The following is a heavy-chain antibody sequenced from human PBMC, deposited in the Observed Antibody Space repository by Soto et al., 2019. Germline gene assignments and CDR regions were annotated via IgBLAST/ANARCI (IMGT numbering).Heavy chain of an antibody. J-gene: IGHJ4*02. CDR3: ARVGAGRSYDY. Sequence: ASVKVSCKASGYTFTDYYMHWVRQAPGQGLEWMGWINPNNGGTSYAQKFEGWVTMTRDTSISTAYMEVRRLTSDDTAVYYCARVGAGRSYDYWGQGTLVTVSS. CDR2: INPNNGGT. CDR1: GYTFTDYY. V-gene: IGHV1-2*04. D-gene: IGHD1-26*01.